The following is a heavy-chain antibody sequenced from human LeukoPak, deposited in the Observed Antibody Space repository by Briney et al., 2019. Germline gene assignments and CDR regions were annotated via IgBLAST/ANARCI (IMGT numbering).Heavy chain of an antibody. V-gene: IGHV3-21*01. CDR2: TSSSSSYI. CDR3: ARADWDTATIDY. D-gene: IGHD5-18*01. J-gene: IGHJ4*02. Sequence: GGSLRLSCAASGFTFSSYSMNWVRQAPGKGLEWVSSTSSSSSYIYYADSVKGRFTISRDNAKKSLYLQMNSLRAEDTAVYYCARADWDTATIDYWGQGTVVTVSS. CDR1: GFTFSSYS.